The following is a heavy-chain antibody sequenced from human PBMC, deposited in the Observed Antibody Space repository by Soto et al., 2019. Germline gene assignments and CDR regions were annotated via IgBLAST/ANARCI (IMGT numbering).Heavy chain of an antibody. J-gene: IGHJ4*02. CDR1: GYSFTSYW. D-gene: IGHD5-12*01. CDR2: IYPGDSDT. CDR3: ARRWLQLREFDY. Sequence: XESLKISSKASGYSFTSYWIGWVRQMPGKGLEWMGIIYPGDSDTRYSPSFQGQVTISADKSTSTAYLQWSSLKASDTAMYYCARRWLQLREFDYWGQGTLVTVSS. V-gene: IGHV5-51*01.